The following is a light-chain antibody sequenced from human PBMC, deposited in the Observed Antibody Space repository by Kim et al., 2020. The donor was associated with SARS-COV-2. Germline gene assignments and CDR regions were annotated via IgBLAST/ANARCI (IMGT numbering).Light chain of an antibody. CDR2: EGS. V-gene: IGLV2-23*03. Sequence: SITISCTETSSDVGSYNLVSWYQQHPGKAPKLMIYEGSKRPSGVSNRFSGSKSGNTASLTISGLQAEDEADYYCCSYAGSSTFVVFGGGTQLTVL. CDR3: CSYAGSSTFVV. CDR1: SSDVGSYNL. J-gene: IGLJ2*01.